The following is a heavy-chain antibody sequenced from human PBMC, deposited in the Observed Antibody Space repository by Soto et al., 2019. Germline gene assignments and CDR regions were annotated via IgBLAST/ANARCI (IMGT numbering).Heavy chain of an antibody. CDR3: AKHEGYCSTTTCSNFDY. D-gene: IGHD2-2*01. CDR2: IYPGDSDS. CDR1: GFTFTSYW. Sequence: GESLKISCKGSGFTFTSYWIAWVRQMPGKGLEWMGIIYPGDSDSSYSPSFQGQVTISADKSINTAYLHWSSLKASETAIYYCAKHEGYCSTTTCSNFDYWGQGTLVTVS. J-gene: IGHJ4*02. V-gene: IGHV5-51*01.